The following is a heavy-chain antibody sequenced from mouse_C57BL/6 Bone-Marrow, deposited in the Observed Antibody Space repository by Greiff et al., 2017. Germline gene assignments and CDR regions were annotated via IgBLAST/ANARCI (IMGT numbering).Heavy chain of an antibody. CDR1: GFNIKNTY. V-gene: IGHV14-3*01. J-gene: IGHJ2*01. D-gene: IGHD2-5*01. CDR3: ARYHYSNYDYFDY. Sequence: VQLKESVAELVRPGASVKLSCTASGFNIKNTYMHWVKQRPEQGLEWIGRIDPANGNTKYAPKFQGKATITADTSSNTAYLQLSSLTSEDTAIYYCARYHYSNYDYFDYWGRGTALTVSS. CDR2: IDPANGNT.